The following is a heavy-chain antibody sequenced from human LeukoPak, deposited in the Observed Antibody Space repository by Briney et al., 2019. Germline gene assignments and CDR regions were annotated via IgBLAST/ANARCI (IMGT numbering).Heavy chain of an antibody. CDR3: ARDYDWAFDF. CDR1: GFPFSSHV. Sequence: GGSLRLSCAASGFPFSSHVLSWVRQAPGKGLEWIAYINHNGEAIYYPDFVKGRFIISRDNDKNSLFLQMNDLRDEDTAVYYCARDYDWAFDFWGQGTRVTVSS. V-gene: IGHV3-48*02. CDR2: INHNGEAI. J-gene: IGHJ4*02. D-gene: IGHD3-9*01.